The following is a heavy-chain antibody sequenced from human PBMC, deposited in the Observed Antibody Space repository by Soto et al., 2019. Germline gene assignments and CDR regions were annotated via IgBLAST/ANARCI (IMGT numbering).Heavy chain of an antibody. J-gene: IGHJ5*02. D-gene: IGHD6-13*01. V-gene: IGHV4-39*01. Sequence: SETLSLTCTVVGGSISSSSYYWGWIRQPPGKGLEWIGSIYNSGSTYYNPSLKSRVTISVDTSKNQFSLKLSSVTAADTAVYYCARQPQQVVSRFDPWGQGTQVTVSS. CDR3: ARQPQQVVSRFDP. CDR1: GGSISSSSYY. CDR2: IYNSGST.